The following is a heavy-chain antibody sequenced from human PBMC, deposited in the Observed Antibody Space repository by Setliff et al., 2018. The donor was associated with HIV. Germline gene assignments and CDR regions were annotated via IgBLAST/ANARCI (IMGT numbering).Heavy chain of an antibody. J-gene: IGHJ5*02. V-gene: IGHV4-61*09. CDR1: GDSISSGGYY. CDR3: ARQYDFWSGYNGFDP. Sequence: SETLSLTCTVSGDSISSGGYYWSWIRQPAGKGLEWIAHTDTSGRTDYNPSLKSRVTISADTSKNQFTLKLTSVTAADTAVYYCARQYDFWSGYNGFDPWGQGTLVTVSS. CDR2: TDTSGRT. D-gene: IGHD3-3*01.